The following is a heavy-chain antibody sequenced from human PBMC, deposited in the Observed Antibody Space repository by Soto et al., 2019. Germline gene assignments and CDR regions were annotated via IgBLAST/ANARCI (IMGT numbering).Heavy chain of an antibody. D-gene: IGHD5-12*01. CDR1: GDSISSSY. CDR2: IFYTGIT. CDR3: PKGAGRDGYNTA. J-gene: IGHJ4*02. V-gene: IGHV4-59*01. Sequence: QVQLQQSGPGLMKPSETLSLTCTVSGDSISSSYWSWFRQPPGKGLEYIGYIFYTGITNYHPSLTSRVTISMDTSKNQFSLNLNSVTAADTAVYYCPKGAGRDGYNTARGQGTLVTVSA.